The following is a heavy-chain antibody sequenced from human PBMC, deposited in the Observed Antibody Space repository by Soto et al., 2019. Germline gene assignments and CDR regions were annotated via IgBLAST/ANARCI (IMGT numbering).Heavy chain of an antibody. D-gene: IGHD2-15*01. CDR1: GGSISSGGYY. CDR2: IYYSGST. J-gene: IGHJ5*02. V-gene: IGHV4-31*03. Sequence: QVQLQESGPGLVKPSQTLSLTCTVSGGSISSGGYYWSWIRQHPGKGLEWIGYIYYSGSTYYNPSLKGRVTISVDTSKNQFSLKLSSVAAADTAVYYCARDGGYCSGGSCYRSGWFDPWGQGTLVTVSS. CDR3: ARDGGYCSGGSCYRSGWFDP.